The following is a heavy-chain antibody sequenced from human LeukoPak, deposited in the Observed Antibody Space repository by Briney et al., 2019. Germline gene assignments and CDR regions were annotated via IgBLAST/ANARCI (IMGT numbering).Heavy chain of an antibody. D-gene: IGHD4-17*01. J-gene: IGHJ6*02. V-gene: IGHV2-70*11. CDR2: IDWDDDK. Sequence: ESGPALVKPTQTLTLTCTFSGFSLSTSGMCVSWIRQPPGKALEWLARIDWDDDKYYSTSLKTRLTISKDTSKDQVVLTMTNMDPVDTATYYCARINYGDYYYYYGMDVWGQGTTVTVSS. CDR3: ARINYGDYYYYYGMDV. CDR1: GFSLSTSGMC.